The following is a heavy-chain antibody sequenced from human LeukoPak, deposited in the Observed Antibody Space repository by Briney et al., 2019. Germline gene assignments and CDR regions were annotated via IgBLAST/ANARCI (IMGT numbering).Heavy chain of an antibody. V-gene: IGHV4-34*01. D-gene: IGHD6-13*01. CDR1: GGSFSGYY. CDR3: ARVELVEDNWFDP. J-gene: IGHJ5*02. CDR2: INHSGST. Sequence: PSETLSLTCAVYGGSFSGYYWSWIRQPPGKGLEWIGEINHSGSTYYNPSLKSRVTISVDTSKNQFSLKLSSVTAADTAVYYCARVELVEDNWFDPWGQGTLVTVSS.